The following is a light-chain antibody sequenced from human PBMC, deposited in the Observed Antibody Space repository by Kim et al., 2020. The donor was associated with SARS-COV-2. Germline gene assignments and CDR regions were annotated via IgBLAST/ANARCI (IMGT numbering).Light chain of an antibody. J-gene: IGKJ2*01. CDR2: GAS. CDR1: QSVSSSY. Sequence: LSPGERAALSCRASQSVSSSYIAWYQQKPGQAPRLLIYGASSRATGIPDRFSGSGSGTDFTLTISRVEPEDFAVYYWQQYGSSSYTFGQGTKLEI. CDR3: QQYGSSSYT. V-gene: IGKV3-20*01.